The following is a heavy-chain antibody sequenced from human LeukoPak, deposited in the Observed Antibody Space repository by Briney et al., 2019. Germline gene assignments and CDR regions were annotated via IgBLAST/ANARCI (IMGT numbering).Heavy chain of an antibody. J-gene: IGHJ5*02. CDR3: ARGGEYCSGGNCYWFDP. Sequence: SETLSLTCTVSSGSTSSYYWSWIRQPPGKGLEWIGYIYYSGSTNYNPSLKSRVTISVDTSKNQFSLKLSSVTAADTAVYYCARGGEYCSGGNCYWFDPWGQGTLVTVSS. V-gene: IGHV4-59*01. CDR2: IYYSGST. D-gene: IGHD2-15*01. CDR1: SGSTSSYY.